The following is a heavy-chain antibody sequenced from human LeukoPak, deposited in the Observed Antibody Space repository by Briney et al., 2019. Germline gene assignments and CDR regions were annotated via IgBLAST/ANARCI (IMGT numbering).Heavy chain of an antibody. CDR2: IKEDGSEK. D-gene: IGHD3-10*01. J-gene: IGHJ4*02. Sequence: GGSLRLSCAASGFTFSSYWMSWVRQAPGKGLEWVADIKEDGSEKYYVDSVKGRFTISRDNAKNSLYLQMNSLRAEDTAVYYCALTPDYYGSGSFDYWGQGTLVTVSS. V-gene: IGHV3-7*01. CDR1: GFTFSSYW. CDR3: ALTPDYYGSGSFDY.